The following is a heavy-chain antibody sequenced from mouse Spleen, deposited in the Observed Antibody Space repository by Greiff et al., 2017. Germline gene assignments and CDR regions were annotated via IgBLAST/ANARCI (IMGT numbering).Heavy chain of an antibody. V-gene: IGHV1-66*01. D-gene: IGHD4-1*01. CDR1: GYSFTNYY. CDR2: IYPGSGNT. Sequence: QVQLQQSGPELVKPGASVKISCKASGYSFTNYYMHWVKQRPGQGLEWIGWIYPGSGNTRYNEKFKDKATLTADTSSSTAYMQLSSLTSEDSAVFYCARGAWGYAMDYWGQGTSVTVSS. J-gene: IGHJ4*01. CDR3: ARGAWGYAMDY.